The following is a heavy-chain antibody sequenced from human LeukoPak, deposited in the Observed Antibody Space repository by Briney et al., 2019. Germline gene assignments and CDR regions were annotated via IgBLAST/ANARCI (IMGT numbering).Heavy chain of an antibody. V-gene: IGHV3-30*18. Sequence: SLRLYCAASGFTFNSYGMHWVRQAPGKVLGRGTGISYDGSNKYYADSVKGRFTISRDNAKNSLYMQLNSLRAEDTAVYYCAKGFREYSSTRGYFDYWGQGTLVTVSS. J-gene: IGHJ4*02. CDR2: ISYDGSNK. D-gene: IGHD6-6*01. CDR1: GFTFNSYG. CDR3: AKGFREYSSTRGYFDY.